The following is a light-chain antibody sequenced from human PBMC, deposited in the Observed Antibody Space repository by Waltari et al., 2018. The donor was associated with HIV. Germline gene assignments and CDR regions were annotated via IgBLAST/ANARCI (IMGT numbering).Light chain of an antibody. V-gene: IGLV8-61*01. CDR1: SDSVSINYY. Sequence: QTVVTQEPSFPVSPGGPVTLTCALNSDSVSINYYPGWFQQTPGQAQRTLLSSTYSRSSGVPDRFSGSNLGNKAALTITGAQADDDSVYFCALYMTGAKWVFGGGTKLTVL. J-gene: IGLJ3*02. CDR2: STY. CDR3: ALYMTGAKWV.